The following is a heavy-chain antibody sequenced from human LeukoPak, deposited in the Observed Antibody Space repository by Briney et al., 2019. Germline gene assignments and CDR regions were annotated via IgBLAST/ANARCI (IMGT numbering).Heavy chain of an antibody. V-gene: IGHV1-69*13. CDR2: IIPMFGTA. Sequence: SVKVSCKASGGTFNNSVINWVRQAPGQGLEWMGGIIPMFGTAIYAQKFQGRVTTTADESTSTAYMELSSLRSEDTAVYYCASPPYYDVLTGYSPYRCFDPWGQGTLVTVSS. D-gene: IGHD3-9*01. J-gene: IGHJ5*02. CDR3: ASPPYYDVLTGYSPYRCFDP. CDR1: GGTFNNSV.